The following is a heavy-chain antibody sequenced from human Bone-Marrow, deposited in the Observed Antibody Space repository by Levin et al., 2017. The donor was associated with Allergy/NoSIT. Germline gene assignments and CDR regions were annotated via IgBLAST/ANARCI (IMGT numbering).Heavy chain of an antibody. Sequence: SETLSLTCTVSGGSISSYYWSWIRQPPGKGLEWIGYIYYSGSTNYNPSLKSRVTISVDTSKNQFSLKLSSVTAADTAVYYCARVNSSRFGHALVAATPVEAFDIWGQGTMVTVSS. CDR1: GGSISSYY. CDR2: IYYSGST. V-gene: IGHV4-59*01. CDR3: ARVNSSRFGHALVAATPVEAFDI. D-gene: IGHD2-15*01. J-gene: IGHJ3*02.